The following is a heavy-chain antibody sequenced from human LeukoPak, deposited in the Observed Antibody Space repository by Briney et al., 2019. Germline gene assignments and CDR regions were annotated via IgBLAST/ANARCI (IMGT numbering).Heavy chain of an antibody. CDR1: GYSFTSYR. CDR3: ARQKGSGWYWYFDL. CDR2: IYPGDSDT. J-gene: IGHJ2*01. D-gene: IGHD6-19*01. Sequence: GESLKISCKGSGYSFTSYRIGWVRQMPGKGLEWMGIIYPGDSDTRYSPSFQGQVTISPDKSISTPYLQCSSLKASDTAMYYCARQKGSGWYWYFDLWGRGTLVTVSS. V-gene: IGHV5-51*01.